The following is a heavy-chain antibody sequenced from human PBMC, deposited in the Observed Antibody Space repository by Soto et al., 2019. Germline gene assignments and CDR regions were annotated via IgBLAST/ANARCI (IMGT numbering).Heavy chain of an antibody. D-gene: IGHD6-19*01. Sequence: GGPLRLSCAASRFTFTTYAMNWVRQAPGKGLEWVALMSSDGTNEHYADSAKGRFTISRDNSKNTLYLQMNSLRAEDTAVYYCAKTKPPVAGSPAFFDYWGQGTLVTVSS. CDR1: RFTFTTYA. CDR3: AKTKPPVAGSPAFFDY. V-gene: IGHV3-30-3*01. J-gene: IGHJ4*02. CDR2: MSSDGTNE.